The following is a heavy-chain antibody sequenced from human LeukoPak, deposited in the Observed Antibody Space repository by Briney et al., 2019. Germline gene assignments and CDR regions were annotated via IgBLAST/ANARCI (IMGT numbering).Heavy chain of an antibody. J-gene: IGHJ6*02. V-gene: IGHV3-7*01. D-gene: IGHD3-10*01. CDR2: IKQDGREK. Sequence: GGSLRLSCAASGFTFSSYWMSWVRQAPGKGLEWVANIKQDGREKYYVDSVKGRFTISRDNAKNSLYLPMNSLRAEDTAVYYCARDLGRFGAPRHSGMDGWGQGSTVTVSS. CDR1: GFTFSSYW. CDR3: ARDLGRFGAPRHSGMDG.